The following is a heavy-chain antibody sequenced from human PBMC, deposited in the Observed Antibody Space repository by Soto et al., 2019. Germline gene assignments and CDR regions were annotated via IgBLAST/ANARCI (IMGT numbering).Heavy chain of an antibody. CDR1: GFTFSRYW. Sequence: EVQLVESGGGLVQPGGSLTLSCAASGFTFSRYWMYWVRQAPGKGLVWVSRINSDGSDTSNAGSVKGRFTISRDNAKNTLYLQMNSLRAEDTAVYYCERVEDFWGGYYSSMDVWGKGTTVTVSS. V-gene: IGHV3-74*01. D-gene: IGHD3-3*01. CDR3: ERVEDFWGGYYSSMDV. J-gene: IGHJ6*03. CDR2: INSDGSDT.